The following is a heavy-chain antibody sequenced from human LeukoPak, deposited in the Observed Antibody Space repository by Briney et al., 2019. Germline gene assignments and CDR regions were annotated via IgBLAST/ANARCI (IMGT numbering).Heavy chain of an antibody. J-gene: IGHJ6*04. CDR3: TTAPRTLTDYNYYGMDV. CDR1: GFTFSNAW. V-gene: IGHV3-15*01. Sequence: PGGSLRLSCAASGFTFSNAWMSWVRQAPGKGLEWVGRIKSKTDGGTTDYAAPVKGRFTISRDDSKNTLYLQMNSLKTEDTAVYYCTTAPRTLTDYNYYGMDVWGKGTTVTVSS. D-gene: IGHD1-1*01. CDR2: IKSKTDGGTT.